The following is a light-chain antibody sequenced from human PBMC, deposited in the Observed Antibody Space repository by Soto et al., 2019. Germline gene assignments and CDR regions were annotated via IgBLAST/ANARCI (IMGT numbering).Light chain of an antibody. J-gene: IGKJ2*01. CDR3: QQSDSTLYT. Sequence: DIQMTQSPSSLSASVGDRVTITCRASQSISSYLNWYQQKPGKAPKLLIYAASSLQSGVPSRFSGSGSGTDFTLTISSLQPEDCATYYCQQSDSTLYTFGQGTKLETK. CDR2: AAS. CDR1: QSISSY. V-gene: IGKV1-39*01.